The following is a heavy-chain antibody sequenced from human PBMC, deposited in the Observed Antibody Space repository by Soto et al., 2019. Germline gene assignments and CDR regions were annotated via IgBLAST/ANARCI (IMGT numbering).Heavy chain of an antibody. J-gene: IGHJ5*02. D-gene: IGHD2-15*01. CDR3: ARTPTAVVTHWFDP. CDR2: VHHSGRT. V-gene: IGHV4-38-2*01. Sequence: SETLSLTCVVSGDSISNNYYWGWIRQPPGKGLEWIGSVHHSGRTYYNPSLKSRVTISVDTSKNHFSLKLSSVTAADTAVYYCARTPTAVVTHWFDPWGQGTLVTVS. CDR1: GDSISNNYY.